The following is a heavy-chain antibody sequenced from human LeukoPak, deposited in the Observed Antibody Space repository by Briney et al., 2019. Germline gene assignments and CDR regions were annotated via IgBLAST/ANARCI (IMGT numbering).Heavy chain of an antibody. J-gene: IGHJ3*02. CDR2: INTNSGGT. CDR1: GYTFTGYY. V-gene: IGHV1-2*02. D-gene: IGHD3-22*01. CDR3: ARGRDSSGYHPHDAFDI. Sequence: ASVKVSCKASGYTFTGYYMHWVRQAPGQGLEWMGWINTNSGGTNYAQKFQGRVTMTRDTSISTAYMELSRLRSDDTAVYYCARGRDSSGYHPHDAFDIWGQGTMVTVSS.